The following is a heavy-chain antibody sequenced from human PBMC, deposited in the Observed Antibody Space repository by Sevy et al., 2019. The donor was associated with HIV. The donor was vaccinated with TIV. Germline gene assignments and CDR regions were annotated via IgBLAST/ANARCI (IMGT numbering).Heavy chain of an antibody. Sequence: GGSLRLSCEASGFTFCSYGMHWVRQAPGKGLEWVAVISYDGSNKYYADSVKGRFTISRDNSKNTLYLQMNSLRAEDTAVYYCAKEFFIAAGTFDYWGQGTLVTVSS. D-gene: IGHD6-13*01. CDR1: GFTFCSYG. J-gene: IGHJ4*02. CDR3: AKEFFIAAGTFDY. CDR2: ISYDGSNK. V-gene: IGHV3-30*18.